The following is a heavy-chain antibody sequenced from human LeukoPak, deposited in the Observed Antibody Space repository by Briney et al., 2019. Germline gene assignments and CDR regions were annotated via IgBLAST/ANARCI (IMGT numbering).Heavy chain of an antibody. Sequence: GGSLRLSCATSGFTFSSYSMNWVRQAPGKGLEWVSYISSSSSTIYYADSVKGRFTISRDNAKNSLYLQMNSLRDEDTAVYYCAPLGITMVRGVKGAFDIWGQGTMVTVSS. CDR3: APLGITMVRGVKGAFDI. V-gene: IGHV3-48*02. CDR1: GFTFSSYS. CDR2: ISSSSSTI. J-gene: IGHJ3*02. D-gene: IGHD3-10*01.